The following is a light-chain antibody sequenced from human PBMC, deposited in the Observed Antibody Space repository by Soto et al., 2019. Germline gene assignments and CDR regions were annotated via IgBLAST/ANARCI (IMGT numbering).Light chain of an antibody. Sequence: IQITQSPSTLSASVGARVTMTCRASQSVSNWLAWYQQKPGKAPKLLIYDASTLEDGVSSRFSGSGSGTEFTLSISSLQPDDYATYYCQQYTTYWTFGHGTKVEIK. V-gene: IGKV1-5*01. CDR1: QSVSNW. CDR2: DAS. CDR3: QQYTTYWT. J-gene: IGKJ1*01.